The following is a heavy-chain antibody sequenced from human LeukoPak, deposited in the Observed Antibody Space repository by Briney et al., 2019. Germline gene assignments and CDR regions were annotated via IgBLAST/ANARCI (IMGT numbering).Heavy chain of an antibody. CDR2: IGTAGDT. J-gene: IGHJ3*02. V-gene: IGHV3-13*01. CDR1: GFTFSSYD. D-gene: IGHD3-3*01. Sequence: GGSPRLSCAASGFTFSSYDMHWVRQATGKGPEWVSAIGTAGDTYYPGSVKGRFTISRENAKNSLYLQMNSLRAGDTAVYYCARERIGVTIRGAFDIWGQGTMVTVSS. CDR3: ARERIGVTIRGAFDI.